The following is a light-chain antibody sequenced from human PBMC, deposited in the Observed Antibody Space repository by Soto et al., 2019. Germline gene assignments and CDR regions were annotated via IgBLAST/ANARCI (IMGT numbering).Light chain of an antibody. CDR2: EVS. CDR3: MQSTQLPPT. Sequence: DVVMTQTPLSLSVAPGQPASISCKSSQSLLHITGETFLFWYLQTPGQSPQLLIYEVSTRVSGVPDRFSGSGSGTDFTLEISRVETDDVAIYYCMQSTQLPPTFGQGTRLGIE. V-gene: IGKV2D-29*02. CDR1: QSLLHITGETF. J-gene: IGKJ5*01.